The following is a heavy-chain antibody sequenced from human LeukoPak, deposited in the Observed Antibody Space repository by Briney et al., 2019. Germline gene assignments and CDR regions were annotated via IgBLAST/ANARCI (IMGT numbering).Heavy chain of an antibody. D-gene: IGHD6-6*01. J-gene: IGHJ3*02. CDR3: ARDRIARIAARRGDAFDI. CDR1: GFTFSNYS. Sequence: GGSLRLSCAASGFTFSNYSMNWVHQAPGKGLEWVSYISSSSSTIYYADSVKGRFTISRDNAKNSLYLQMNSLRAEDTAVYYCARDRIARIAARRGDAFDIGGQGTMVTVSS. V-gene: IGHV3-48*04. CDR2: ISSSSSTI.